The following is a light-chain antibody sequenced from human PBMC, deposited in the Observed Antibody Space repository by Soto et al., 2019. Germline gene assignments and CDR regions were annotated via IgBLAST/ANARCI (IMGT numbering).Light chain of an antibody. CDR1: SSDVGVYNY. CDR2: DVS. Sequence: QSALTQPRSVSGSPGQSVTISCTGTSSDVGVYNYVSWYQQYPGKAPKIMIYDVSKRPSGVPDRFSGSKSDNTASLTISGLQAEDEADYYRCSSTCSHTFVFGMGSRSP. CDR3: CSSTCSHTFV. V-gene: IGLV2-11*01. J-gene: IGLJ1*01.